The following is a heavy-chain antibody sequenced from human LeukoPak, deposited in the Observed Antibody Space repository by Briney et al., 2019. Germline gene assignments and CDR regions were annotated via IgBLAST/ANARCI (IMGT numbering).Heavy chain of an antibody. V-gene: IGHV3-7*01. D-gene: IGHD6-19*01. Sequence: PGGSLRLSCAASGFTFSSYWMSWVRQAPGKGLEWVANIKQDGSEKYYVDSVKGRFTISRDNAKNSLYLQMNSLRAEDTAVYYCARAGDNNGWYAFGVFDYWGQGTLVTVSS. J-gene: IGHJ4*02. CDR1: GFTFSSYW. CDR2: IKQDGSEK. CDR3: ARAGDNNGWYAFGVFDY.